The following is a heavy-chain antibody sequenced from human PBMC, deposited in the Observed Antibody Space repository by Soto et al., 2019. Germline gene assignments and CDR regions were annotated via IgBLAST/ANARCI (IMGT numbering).Heavy chain of an antibody. V-gene: IGHV3-23*01. CDR3: ARSLFMVAPDSEPFAY. CDR2: ISGGGNDR. Sequence: VQLRESGGSLVQPGGSLTLSCAASGFPFSSYAMSWVRQTPEGGLEWVAAISGGGNDRYYADFVQGRFTFSRDNSGNILYLHMNSLRADDTAMYFCARSLFMVAPDSEPFAYWGQGTLVTVSS. CDR1: GFPFSSYA. D-gene: IGHD3-22*01. J-gene: IGHJ4*02.